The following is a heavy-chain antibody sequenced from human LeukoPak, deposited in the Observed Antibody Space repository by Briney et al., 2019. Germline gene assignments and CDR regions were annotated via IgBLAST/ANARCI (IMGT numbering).Heavy chain of an antibody. CDR1: GYTFTSYA. CDR3: ARAYQRLGQLSLPDY. D-gene: IGHD3-16*02. V-gene: IGHV7-4-1*02. CDR2: INTNTGNP. Sequence: ASVKVSCKASGYTFTSYAMNWVRQAPGQGLEWMGWINTNTGNPTYAQGFTGRFVFSLDTSVSTTYLQISSLKAEDTAVYYCARAYQRLGQLSLPDYWGQGTLVTVSS. J-gene: IGHJ4*02.